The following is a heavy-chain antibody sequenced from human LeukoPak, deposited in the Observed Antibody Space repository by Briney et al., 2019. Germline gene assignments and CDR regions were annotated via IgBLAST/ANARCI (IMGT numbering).Heavy chain of an antibody. Sequence: ASVKVSCKASGYTFTSYGISGVRQPPGQGLEGMGWISAYNGNTNYAQKLQGRVTMTTDTSTSTAYMELRSLRSDDTAVYYCIAAAGTKWFDPWGQGTLVTVSS. CDR1: GYTFTSYG. CDR3: IAAAGTKWFDP. D-gene: IGHD6-13*01. CDR2: ISAYNGNT. V-gene: IGHV1-18*01. J-gene: IGHJ5*02.